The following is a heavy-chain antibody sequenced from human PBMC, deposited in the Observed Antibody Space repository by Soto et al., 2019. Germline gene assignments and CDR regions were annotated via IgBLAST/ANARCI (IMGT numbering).Heavy chain of an antibody. Sequence: EVLLVASGGGLVQPDRPLRLSCEASGFNFGSYAMHWVRQVPGKGLEWVSAISWNSGQLDYADSVRGRFTISRDNGKNSLFLEMNSLRPDDTALYFCAKDKSTGEYSYYRYMDVWGRGTTVVVSS. CDR1: GFNFGSYA. CDR3: AKDKSTGEYSYYRYMDV. J-gene: IGHJ6*03. D-gene: IGHD2-21*02. CDR2: ISWNSGQL. V-gene: IGHV3-9*01.